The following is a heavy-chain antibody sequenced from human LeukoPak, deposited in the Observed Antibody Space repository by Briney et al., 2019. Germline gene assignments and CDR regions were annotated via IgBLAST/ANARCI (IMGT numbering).Heavy chain of an antibody. D-gene: IGHD3-3*01. Sequence: KTSETLSLTCTVSRGSISSYYWSWIRQPTGKGLEWIGYIDNSGSTNSNPSLKSRVTMSVDTFNNQFSLKLSSVTAADTAVYYCARGRITIFGVVNPHFDYWGQGTLVTASS. CDR3: ARGRITIFGVVNPHFDY. V-gene: IGHV4-59*01. CDR2: IDNSGST. J-gene: IGHJ4*02. CDR1: RGSISSYY.